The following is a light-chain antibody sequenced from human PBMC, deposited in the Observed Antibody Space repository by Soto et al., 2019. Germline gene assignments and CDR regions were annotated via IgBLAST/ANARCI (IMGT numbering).Light chain of an antibody. Sequence: IVLTQSPGTLSLFPGERATLSCRASQRGRSDYLAGYQQKPGQAPRLLIYGASSRATGIADRFSGSGSGTEFTLIIGRLEPDDSAVYYCQQYGSSQAFGQGTKVEIK. CDR3: QQYGSSQA. V-gene: IGKV3-20*01. J-gene: IGKJ1*01. CDR1: QRGRSDY. CDR2: GAS.